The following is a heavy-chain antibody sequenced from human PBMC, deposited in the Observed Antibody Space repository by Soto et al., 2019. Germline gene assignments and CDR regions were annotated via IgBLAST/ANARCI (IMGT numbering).Heavy chain of an antibody. D-gene: IGHD3-10*01. CDR3: ARKDYYGAGVYYFDH. CDR1: GYTFTAYP. J-gene: IGHJ4*02. V-gene: IGHV1-3*01. CDR2: INAANGDT. Sequence: GASVKVSCKASGYTFTAYPRHWVRQAKGQRLEWMGWINAANGDTGYSQKFHDRVTFTRDTSATTVYMELSSLTSEDTAVYYCARKDYYGAGVYYFDHWGQGTLVTVSS.